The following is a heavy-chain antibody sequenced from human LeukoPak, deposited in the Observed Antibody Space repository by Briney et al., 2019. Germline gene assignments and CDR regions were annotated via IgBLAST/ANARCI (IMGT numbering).Heavy chain of an antibody. CDR3: ARQSGWYYLDY. V-gene: IGHV4-59*08. J-gene: IGHJ4*02. CDR2: IYYSGST. D-gene: IGHD6-19*01. Sequence: SETLSLTCTVPGDSISTDYSSWIRQPPGKGLEWIGYIYYSGSTNYNPSLKSRVTISVDTSKNQFSLKLSSVTAADTAVYYCARQSGWYYLDYWGQGTLVTVSS. CDR1: GDSISTDY.